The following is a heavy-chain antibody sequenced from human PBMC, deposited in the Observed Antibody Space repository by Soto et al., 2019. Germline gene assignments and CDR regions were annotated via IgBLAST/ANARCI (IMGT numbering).Heavy chain of an antibody. CDR2: ISPYTDNT. J-gene: IGHJ6*02. V-gene: IGHV1-18*01. Sequence: ASVKVSCKASGYIFVNYGIAWVRQAPGQGLEWMRWISPYTDNTHSATKVKSRLTMTTDTSTSTAYMDLGSLTSDDTAVYYCVMVDNYVTPTPQDVWG. CDR3: VMVDNYVTPTPQDV. D-gene: IGHD3-16*01. CDR1: GYIFVNYG.